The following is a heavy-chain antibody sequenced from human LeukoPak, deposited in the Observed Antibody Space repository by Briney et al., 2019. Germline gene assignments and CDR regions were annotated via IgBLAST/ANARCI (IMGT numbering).Heavy chain of an antibody. CDR2: IYYSGST. D-gene: IGHD1-14*01. CDR3: ARDHTRGARELDY. J-gene: IGHJ4*02. Sequence: SGTLSLTCTVSGGSISSGDYYWSWIRQPPGKGLEWIGYIYYSGSTYYNPSLKSRVTISVDTSKNQFSLKLSSVTAADTAVYYCARDHTRGARELDYWGQGTLVTVSS. V-gene: IGHV4-30-4*08. CDR1: GGSISSGDYY.